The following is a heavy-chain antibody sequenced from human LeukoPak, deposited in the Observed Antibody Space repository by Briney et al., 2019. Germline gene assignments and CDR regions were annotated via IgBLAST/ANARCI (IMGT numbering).Heavy chain of an antibody. CDR3: AKGGDY. CDR2: ISGVGATT. D-gene: IGHD1-26*01. Sequence: GGSLRLSCAASGFTFSSYGMTWVRQAPGKGLEWVSTISGVGATTYDTDSVKGRFTISRDNSKNTLFLQMNSLRAEDTAVYYCAKGGDYWGQGTLVTVSS. V-gene: IGHV3-23*01. CDR1: GFTFSSYG. J-gene: IGHJ4*02.